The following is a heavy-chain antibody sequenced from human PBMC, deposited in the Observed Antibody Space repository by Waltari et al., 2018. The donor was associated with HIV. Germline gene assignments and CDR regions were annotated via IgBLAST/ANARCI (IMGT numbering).Heavy chain of an antibody. CDR3: ARDSYDSGTYGLIDY. Sequence: QVQLVESGGGVVRPGRSLRLPCAASGFIFSDFAMHWVRQAPGKGLECVAIISHDGSKKSYADSVKGRFTISRDNSKNTLFLQMNSLTTEDTAVYYCARDSYDSGTYGLIDYWGQGTLVTVSS. J-gene: IGHJ4*02. CDR1: GFIFSDFA. V-gene: IGHV3-30*03. D-gene: IGHD3-10*01. CDR2: ISHDGSKK.